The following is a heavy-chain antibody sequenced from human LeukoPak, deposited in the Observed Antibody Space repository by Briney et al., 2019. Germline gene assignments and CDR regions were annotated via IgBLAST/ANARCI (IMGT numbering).Heavy chain of an antibody. CDR3: ARAVGSGSFQTYYYYMDV. CDR1: GGSINSSSYY. D-gene: IGHD3-10*01. Sequence: PSETLSLTCTVSGGSINSSSYYWSWIRQPAGKGLEWIGRIYTSGSTNYNPSLKSRVTMSVDTSKNQFSLKLSSVTAADTAVYYCARAVGSGSFQTYYYYMDVWGKGTTVTISS. J-gene: IGHJ6*03. V-gene: IGHV4-61*02. CDR2: IYTSGST.